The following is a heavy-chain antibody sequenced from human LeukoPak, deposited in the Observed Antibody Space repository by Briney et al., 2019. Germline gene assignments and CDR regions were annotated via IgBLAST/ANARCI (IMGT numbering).Heavy chain of an antibody. Sequence: PSETLSLTCTVSGDSISTSNSYWGWIRQPPGKGLEWIGSIYYSGNTYYNASLKSRVTISVDTSKNQFSLKLSSVTAADTAVYYCARRLRETRGYSYGPLGGDTNQYWYFDLWGRGTLVTVSS. CDR1: GDSISTSNSY. V-gene: IGHV4-39*01. D-gene: IGHD5-18*01. J-gene: IGHJ2*01. CDR3: ARRLRETRGYSYGPLGGDTNQYWYFDL. CDR2: IYYSGNT.